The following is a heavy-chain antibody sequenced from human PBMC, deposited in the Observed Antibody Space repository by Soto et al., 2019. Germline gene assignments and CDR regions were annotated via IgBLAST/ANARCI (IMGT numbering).Heavy chain of an antibody. CDR1: SGSIGTYF. Sequence: XATLSLTCTVSSGSIGTYFWSGIRQPPGKGLEWIGYIYYSGTTNYNPSLKSRVTIFLDTSKNQFSLRLSSVTAADTAVYYCARGRGGTYDAFDIWGQGTLVTVSS. CDR3: ARGRGGTYDAFDI. J-gene: IGHJ3*02. D-gene: IGHD1-26*01. CDR2: IYYSGTT. V-gene: IGHV4-59*01.